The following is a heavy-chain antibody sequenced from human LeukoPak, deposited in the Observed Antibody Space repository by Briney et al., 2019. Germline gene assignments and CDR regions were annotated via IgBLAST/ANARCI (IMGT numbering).Heavy chain of an antibody. Sequence: GGSLRLSCAASGFTFSNAWMSWVRQAPGKGLEWVSYISTSGSIISYADSVKGRFTISRDDAKNSLYLQMNSLRAEDTAVYYCASNLLAFYGSTTWGQGTLVTVSS. D-gene: IGHD3-10*01. CDR1: GFTFSNAW. CDR2: ISTSGSII. J-gene: IGHJ5*02. V-gene: IGHV3-11*04. CDR3: ASNLLAFYGSTT.